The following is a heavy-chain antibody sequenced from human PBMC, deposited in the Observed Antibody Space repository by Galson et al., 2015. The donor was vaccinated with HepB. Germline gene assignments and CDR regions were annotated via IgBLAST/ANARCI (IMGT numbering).Heavy chain of an antibody. V-gene: IGHV2-5*02. CDR3: AHRELWPGKHLDF. Sequence: PALVKPTQTLTLTCTFSGFSLNTSGVGVGWIRQPPAKALEWLTLIYWDDDKRYSPSLRSRLSVTKDTSKNQVVLTLRNVHPEDTATYYCAHRELWPGKHLDFWGQGILVTVSS. D-gene: IGHD1-14*01. J-gene: IGHJ4*02. CDR2: IYWDDDK. CDR1: GFSLNTSGVG.